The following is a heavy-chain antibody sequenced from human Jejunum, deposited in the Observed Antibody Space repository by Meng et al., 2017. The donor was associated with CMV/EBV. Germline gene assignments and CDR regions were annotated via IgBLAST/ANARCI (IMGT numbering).Heavy chain of an antibody. Sequence: LHLQGAGPGLVKPSETLSLPCTVSGASLSNSRHVWGWIRQPPGKGLEWIANIDYTGTTYYNPSLKSRVTISRDTSRNQFSPKLNSVTAADTAVYYCARVPPSGNYRFDYWGQGTLVTVSS. CDR3: ARVPPSGNYRFDY. CDR1: GASLSNSRHV. V-gene: IGHV4-39*07. J-gene: IGHJ4*02. CDR2: IDYTGTT. D-gene: IGHD6-19*01.